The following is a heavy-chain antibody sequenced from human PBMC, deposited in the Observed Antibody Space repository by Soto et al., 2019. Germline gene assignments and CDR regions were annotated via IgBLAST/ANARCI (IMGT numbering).Heavy chain of an antibody. CDR1: GFTFSSYA. CDR3: ASITPLGAHPYYDFWSGYGGGMDV. CDR2: ISYDGSNK. V-gene: IGHV3-30-3*01. D-gene: IGHD3-3*01. Sequence: GGSLRLSCAASGFTFSSYAMHWVRQAPGKGLEWVAVISYDGSNKYYADSVKGRFTISRDNSKNTLYLQMNSLRAEDTAVYYCASITPLGAHPYYDFWSGYGGGMDVWGQGTTVTVSS. J-gene: IGHJ6*02.